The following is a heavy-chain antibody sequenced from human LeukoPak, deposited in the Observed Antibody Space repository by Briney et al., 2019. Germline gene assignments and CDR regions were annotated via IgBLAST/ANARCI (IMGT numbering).Heavy chain of an antibody. J-gene: IGHJ5*02. D-gene: IGHD2-2*01. CDR3: ARGNSWGVVPAATFDP. Sequence: PSETLSLTCTVSGGSISSYYWSWIRQPPGKGLEWIGYIYYSGSTNYNPSLKSRVTISVDTSKNQFSLKLSSVTAADTAVYYCARGNSWGVVPAATFDPWGQGTLVTVSS. CDR2: IYYSGST. V-gene: IGHV4-59*01. CDR1: GGSISSYY.